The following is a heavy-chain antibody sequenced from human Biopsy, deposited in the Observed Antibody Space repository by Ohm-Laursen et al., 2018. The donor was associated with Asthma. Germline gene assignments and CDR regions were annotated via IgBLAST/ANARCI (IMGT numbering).Heavy chain of an antibody. D-gene: IGHD3-22*01. Sequence: SSLRLSCTASGFIFSNYGMHWVRQAPGKGLEWVAVISYDGSNKYYADSVKGRFTASRDNSKSTLYLQMNSLRAEDTAVYFCARPYYSDRSGYYGYWGQGTLVTVSS. CDR2: ISYDGSNK. CDR3: ARPYYSDRSGYYGY. J-gene: IGHJ4*02. CDR1: GFIFSNYG. V-gene: IGHV3-30*03.